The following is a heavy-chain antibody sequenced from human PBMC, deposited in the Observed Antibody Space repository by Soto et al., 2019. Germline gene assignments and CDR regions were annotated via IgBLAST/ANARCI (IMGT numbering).Heavy chain of an antibody. CDR1: GDTFSFYT. Sequence: GASVKVSCKASGDTFSFYTINWVRQAPGQGLEWMGWISAYNGNTNYAQKLQGRVTMTTDTSTSTAYMELRSLRSDDTAVYYCARDVEYYDSSALGIGYYYYYGMDVWGQGTTVTVSS. J-gene: IGHJ6*02. CDR3: ARDVEYYDSSALGIGYYYYYGMDV. D-gene: IGHD3-22*01. CDR2: ISAYNGNT. V-gene: IGHV1-18*01.